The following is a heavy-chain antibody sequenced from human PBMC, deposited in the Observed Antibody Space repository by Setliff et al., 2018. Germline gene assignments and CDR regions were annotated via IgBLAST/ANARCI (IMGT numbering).Heavy chain of an antibody. J-gene: IGHJ6*03. Sequence: ASVKVSCKASGYTFTGDYMHWVRQAPGQGLEWMGIINPSGGSTSYAQKFQGRVTMARDTSTSTVYMELSSLRSEDTAVYYCARSLSFLGGYYYYYMDVWGKGTTVTVSS. V-gene: IGHV1-46*01. CDR2: INPSGGST. CDR1: GYTFTGDY. D-gene: IGHD3-16*02. CDR3: ARSLSFLGGYYYYYMDV.